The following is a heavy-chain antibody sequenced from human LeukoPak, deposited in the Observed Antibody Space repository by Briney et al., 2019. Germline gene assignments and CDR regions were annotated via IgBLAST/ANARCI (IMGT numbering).Heavy chain of an antibody. CDR3: ATEGHIVAVPAARVVNNWFDP. Sequence: SETLSLTCTVSGGSISGYYWSWSRQPPGKGLGGIWYIYYNWMTNYNPPLNRRVTILVGTSKNQFSPKLSSVSAADTAVSYSATEGHIVAVPAARVVNNWFDPWGQGTLVTVSS. V-gene: IGHV4-59*01. D-gene: IGHD2-2*01. CDR2: IYYNWMT. CDR1: GGSISGYY. J-gene: IGHJ5*02.